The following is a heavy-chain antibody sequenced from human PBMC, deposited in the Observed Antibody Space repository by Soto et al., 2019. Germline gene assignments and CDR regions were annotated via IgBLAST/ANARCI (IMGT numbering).Heavy chain of an antibody. CDR2: ISGSGGST. V-gene: IGHV3-23*01. D-gene: IGHD2-15*01. Sequence: LRLSCAASGFTFSSYAMSWVRQAPGKGLEWVSAISGSGGSTYYADSVKGRFTISRDNSKNTLYLQMNSLRAEDTAVYYCAKATYCSGGSCYPYYFDYWGHGTLVTVSS. CDR1: GFTFSSYA. J-gene: IGHJ4*01. CDR3: AKATYCSGGSCYPYYFDY.